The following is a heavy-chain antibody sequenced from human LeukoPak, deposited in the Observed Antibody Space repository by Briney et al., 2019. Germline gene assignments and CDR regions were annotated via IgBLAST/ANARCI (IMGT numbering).Heavy chain of an antibody. CDR1: GGSISSGSYD. Sequence: PSETLSLTCTVSGGSISSGSYDWSWIRQPAGKGLEWIGRIYTGGSTNYNPSLKSRVTISVDTSKNQFSLKLSSVTAADTAVYYCAREGGAAPAPSGNYRFDYWGQGTLVTVSS. CDR2: IYTGGST. CDR3: AREGGAAPAPSGNYRFDY. V-gene: IGHV4-61*02. J-gene: IGHJ4*02. D-gene: IGHD4-11*01.